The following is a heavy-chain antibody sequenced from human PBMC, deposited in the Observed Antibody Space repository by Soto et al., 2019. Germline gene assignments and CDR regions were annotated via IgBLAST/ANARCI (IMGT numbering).Heavy chain of an antibody. Sequence: QVQLVQSGAEMKEPGSSVKVSCKTSGGTFSSSAISWLRQAPGQGLEWMGGIIPLFRTPDYAQKFQGRVTIAADESTSTAYMELSSLTSEDTAVYYWARDNDRLQLGGNYYYVLDVWGQGTTITVSS. CDR2: IIPLFRTP. CDR3: ARDNDRLQLGGNYYYVLDV. V-gene: IGHV1-69*12. J-gene: IGHJ6*02. CDR1: GGTFSSSA. D-gene: IGHD4-4*01.